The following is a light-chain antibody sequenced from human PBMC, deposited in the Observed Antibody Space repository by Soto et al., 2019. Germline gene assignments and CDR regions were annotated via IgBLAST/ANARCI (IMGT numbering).Light chain of an antibody. CDR2: GNT. CDR3: QSYDSSLRGYV. CDR1: SSSSGADYD. Sequence: QSVLAQPPSVSGAPGQRVTISCTGISSSSGADYDIHWYQQLPGRAPKLLIYGNTNRPSGVPDRFSGSKSGTAASLAITGLHAEDEADYYCQSYDSSLRGYVFGTGTKLTVL. V-gene: IGLV1-40*01. J-gene: IGLJ1*01.